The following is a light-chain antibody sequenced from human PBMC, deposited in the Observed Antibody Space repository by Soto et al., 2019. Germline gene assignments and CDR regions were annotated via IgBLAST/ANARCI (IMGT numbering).Light chain of an antibody. CDR3: QQLSTWP. V-gene: IGKV3-11*01. CDR2: DAS. CDR1: QSVSSY. J-gene: IGKJ1*01. Sequence: EIVLTQSPATLSLSPGERATLSCRASQSVSSYLAWYQQRPGQAPRLLIYDASNRATGIPARFSGSGSGTDFPLTISRLEPEDFAVYYCQQLSTWPFGQGTKVEI.